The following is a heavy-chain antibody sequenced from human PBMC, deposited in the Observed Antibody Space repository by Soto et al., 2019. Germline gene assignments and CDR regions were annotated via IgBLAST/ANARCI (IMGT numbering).Heavy chain of an antibody. CDR2: ISGSGGST. CDR3: AKDLERGSSWSYYYYYYGMDV. V-gene: IGHV3-23*01. D-gene: IGHD6-13*01. Sequence: AGGSLRLSCAASGFTFSSYAMSWVRQAPGKGLEWVSAISGSGGSTYYADSVKGRFTISRDNSKNTLYLQMNSLRAEDTAVYYCAKDLERGSSWSYYYYYYGMDVWGQGTTVTVSS. J-gene: IGHJ6*02. CDR1: GFTFSSYA.